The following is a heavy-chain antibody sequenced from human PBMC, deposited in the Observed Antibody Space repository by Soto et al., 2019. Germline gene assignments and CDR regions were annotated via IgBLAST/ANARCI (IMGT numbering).Heavy chain of an antibody. CDR1: GGSISSGGYY. Sequence: QVQLQESGPGLVKPSQTLSLTCTVSGGSISSGGYYWSWIRQHPGKGLEGIGYIYYSGSTYYNPSLKSRVTISVDTSKNQLFLKLSSVTAAETAVYWCARGGGLQLKGGDYWGQGTLVTVSS. V-gene: IGHV4-31*03. J-gene: IGHJ4*02. CDR3: ARGGGLQLKGGDY. CDR2: IYYSGST. D-gene: IGHD5-12*01.